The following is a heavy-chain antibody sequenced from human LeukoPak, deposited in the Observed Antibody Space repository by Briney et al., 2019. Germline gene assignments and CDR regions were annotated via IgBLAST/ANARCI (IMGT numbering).Heavy chain of an antibody. Sequence: GAPVKVSCKASGYTFTGYYMHWVRQAPGQGLEWMGWINPNSGGTNYAQKFQGRVTMTRDTSISTAYMELSRLRSDDTAVYYCARDAGFLEWLVSYGMDVWGQGTTVTVSS. CDR3: ARDAGFLEWLVSYGMDV. J-gene: IGHJ6*02. V-gene: IGHV1-2*02. CDR2: INPNSGGT. CDR1: GYTFTGYY. D-gene: IGHD3-3*01.